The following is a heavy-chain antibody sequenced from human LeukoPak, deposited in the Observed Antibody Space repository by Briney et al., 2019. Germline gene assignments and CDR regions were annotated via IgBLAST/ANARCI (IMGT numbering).Heavy chain of an antibody. J-gene: IGHJ4*02. CDR2: ISGNDGGT. Sequence: GGSLRLSCAASGFTFSSYAMSWVRQAPGKGPEWVSAISGNDGGTFYAGCVTGRFTVSRDNSKNTLHLQMNSLRAEDTAVYYCAKGVRNSGWTGDYFDYWGLGTLVTVSS. CDR1: GFTFSSYA. CDR3: AKGVRNSGWTGDYFDY. V-gene: IGHV3-23*01. D-gene: IGHD6-19*01.